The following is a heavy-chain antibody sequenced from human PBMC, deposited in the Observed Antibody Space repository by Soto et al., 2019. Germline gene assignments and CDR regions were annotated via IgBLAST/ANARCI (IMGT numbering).Heavy chain of an antibody. J-gene: IGHJ3*02. CDR3: AIGHDYYDSSGYAFDI. CDR2: IYPGDSDT. Sequence: PGESLKISCKGSGYSFTSYWIGWVRQMPEKGLEWMGIIYPGDSDTRYSPSFQGQVTISADKSISTAYLQWSSLKASDTAMYYCAIGHDYYDSSGYAFDIRAQRTMDT. V-gene: IGHV5-51*01. CDR1: GYSFTSYW. D-gene: IGHD3-22*01.